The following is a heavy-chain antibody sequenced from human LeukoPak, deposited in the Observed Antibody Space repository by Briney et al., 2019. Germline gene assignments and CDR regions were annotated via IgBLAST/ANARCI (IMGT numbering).Heavy chain of an antibody. Sequence: GGSLRLSCAASGFTFSSYSMNWVRQAPGKGLEWVSSISSSSSYIYYADSVKGRFTISRDNAKNSLYLQTNSLRAEDTAVYYCVRDLSPAPTTSSRFDYWGQGTLVTVSS. V-gene: IGHV3-21*01. CDR1: GFTFSSYS. CDR2: ISSSSSYI. J-gene: IGHJ4*02. CDR3: VRDLSPAPTTSSRFDY. D-gene: IGHD2-2*01.